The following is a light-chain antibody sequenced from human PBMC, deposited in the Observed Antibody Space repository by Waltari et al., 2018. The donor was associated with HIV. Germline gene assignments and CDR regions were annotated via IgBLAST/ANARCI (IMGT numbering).Light chain of an antibody. CDR2: RSS. CDR1: QRISRN. CDR3: QQYNNFPLT. Sequence: EIVMTQSPATLSVSQGERVTLSCRASQRISRNLVWYQQKPGQAPRPLSYRSSSRATCIPARFSGSGSGTEFTLTISSLQSEDFAVYYCQQYNNFPLTFGGGTKVEIK. J-gene: IGKJ4*01. V-gene: IGKV3-15*01.